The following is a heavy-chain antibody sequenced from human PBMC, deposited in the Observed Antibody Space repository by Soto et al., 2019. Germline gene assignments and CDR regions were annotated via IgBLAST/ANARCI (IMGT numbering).Heavy chain of an antibody. CDR3: AREVAGGLDV. V-gene: IGHV1-2*04. CDR1: GYTFTGYC. CDR2: VNPNNGDT. Sequence: ASVQVSCKASGYTFTGYCMHLLRQAPGQGLEWMGWVNPNNGDTNYPQKFQGWVTMTRDTSINTAYMELSRLRSDDTAVYYCAREVAGGLDVWGQGTTVTVSS. J-gene: IGHJ6*02.